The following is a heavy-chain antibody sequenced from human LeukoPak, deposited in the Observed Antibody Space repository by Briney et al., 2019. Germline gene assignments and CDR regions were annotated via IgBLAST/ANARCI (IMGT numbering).Heavy chain of an antibody. CDR3: ATSGQLVPGAFDI. CDR1: GGTFSSYA. V-gene: IGHV1-69*05. CDR2: IIPIFGTA. D-gene: IGHD6-13*01. J-gene: IGHJ3*02. Sequence: SVNVSCMPSGGTFSSYAISWVRQAPRQGLEWMGGIIPIFGTANYAQKFQGRVTITTDESTSTAYMELSSLRSEDTAVYYCATSGQLVPGAFDIWGQGTMVTVSS.